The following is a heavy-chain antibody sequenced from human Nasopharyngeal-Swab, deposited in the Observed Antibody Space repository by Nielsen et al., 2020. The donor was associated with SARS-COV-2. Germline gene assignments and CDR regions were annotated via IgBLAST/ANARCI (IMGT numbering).Heavy chain of an antibody. J-gene: IGHJ4*02. CDR1: GFTFSSYD. Sequence: GESLKISCAASGFTFSSYDMSWVRQAAGKGLEWVAGISGSGSRTRYEDSVKGQFSISRDNSKNTLYLQMNSLRPEDTAVYYCASKTTVVAEPFDCWGQGTLVTVSS. V-gene: IGHV3-23*01. D-gene: IGHD4-23*01. CDR2: ISGSGSRT. CDR3: ASKTTVVAEPFDC.